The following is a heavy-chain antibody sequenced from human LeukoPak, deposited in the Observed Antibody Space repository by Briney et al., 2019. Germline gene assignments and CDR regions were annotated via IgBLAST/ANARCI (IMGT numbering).Heavy chain of an antibody. CDR1: GGSISSSSYY. J-gene: IGHJ4*02. Sequence: SETLSLTCTVSGGSISSSSYYCGWIRQPPGKGLEWIGSIYYSGSPYYNPSLKSRVNILVDTSKNQFSLKLSSVTAADTAVYYCARTNYGGNSRRYYFDYWGEGTLVTVSS. CDR2: IYYSGSP. CDR3: ARTNYGGNSRRYYFDY. D-gene: IGHD4-23*01. V-gene: IGHV4-39*07.